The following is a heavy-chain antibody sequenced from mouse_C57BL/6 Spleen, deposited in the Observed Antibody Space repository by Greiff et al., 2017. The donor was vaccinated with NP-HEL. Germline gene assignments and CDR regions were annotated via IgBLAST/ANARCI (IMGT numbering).Heavy chain of an antibody. Sequence: VKLMESGAELMKPGASVKLSCKATGYTFTGYWIEWVKQRPGHGLEWIGEILPGSGSTNYNEKFKGKATFTADTSSNTAYMQLSSLTTEDSAIYYCVSSYYYGSSYVRFAYWGQGTLVTVSA. CDR2: ILPGSGST. D-gene: IGHD1-1*01. CDR3: VSSYYYGSSYVRFAY. J-gene: IGHJ3*01. CDR1: GYTFTGYW. V-gene: IGHV1-9*01.